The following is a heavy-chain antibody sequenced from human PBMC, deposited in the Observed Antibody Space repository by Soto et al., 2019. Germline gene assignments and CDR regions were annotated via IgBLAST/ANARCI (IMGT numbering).Heavy chain of an antibody. D-gene: IGHD6-19*01. CDR3: ARGRGIGKAVAGKPWPPSLRGGVDY. Sequence: SETLSLTCAVYGGSFSGYYWSWIRQPPGKGLEWIGEINHSGSTNYNPSLKSRVTISVDTSKNQFSLKLSSVTAADTAVYYCARGRGIGKAVAGKPWPPSLRGGVDYWGQGTLVTVSS. CDR2: INHSGST. J-gene: IGHJ4*02. CDR1: GGSFSGYY. V-gene: IGHV4-34*01.